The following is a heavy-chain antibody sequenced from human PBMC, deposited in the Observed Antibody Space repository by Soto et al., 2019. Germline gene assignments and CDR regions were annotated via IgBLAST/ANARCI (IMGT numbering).Heavy chain of an antibody. J-gene: IGHJ4*02. CDR1: GFTFNSYA. CDR3: AKGDFDTSSYFFDY. V-gene: IGHV3-30*18. CDR2: ISYDGRNG. D-gene: IGHD6-6*01. Sequence: PXGSLRLACSASGFTFNSYAVHWVRQAPGKGLEWVSLISYDGRNGYYADSVKGRFTISRDNSKNTLYLQMNSLRPEDTAVYYCAKGDFDTSSYFFDYWGQGALVTVSS.